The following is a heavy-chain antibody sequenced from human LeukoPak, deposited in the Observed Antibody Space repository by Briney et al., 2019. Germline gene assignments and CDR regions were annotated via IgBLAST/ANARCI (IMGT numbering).Heavy chain of an antibody. CDR3: ARDWGSITMIVVAIPGWFDP. D-gene: IGHD3-22*01. CDR1: GYTFTSYG. Sequence: GASVKVSCKASGYTFTSYGISWVRQAPGQGLEWMGWISAYNGNTNYAQKLQGRVTMTTDTSTSTAYMELRSLRPDDTAVYYCARDWGSITMIVVAIPGWFDPWGQGTLVTVSS. CDR2: ISAYNGNT. V-gene: IGHV1-18*01. J-gene: IGHJ5*02.